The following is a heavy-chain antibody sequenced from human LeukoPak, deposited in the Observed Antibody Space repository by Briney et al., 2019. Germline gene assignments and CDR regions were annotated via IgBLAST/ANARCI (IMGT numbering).Heavy chain of an antibody. J-gene: IGHJ5*02. Sequence: GGSLTLSCAAAGFTFSSYWMSWVRQAPGKGLEWVANIKQDGSEKYYVDSLKGRFTISRDNAKNSLYLQMNSLRAEDTAVYYCARGYISPRMNWFDNWGQGTLVTVSS. V-gene: IGHV3-7*05. CDR1: GFTFSSYW. CDR3: ARGYISPRMNWFDN. D-gene: IGHD3-16*02. CDR2: IKQDGSEK.